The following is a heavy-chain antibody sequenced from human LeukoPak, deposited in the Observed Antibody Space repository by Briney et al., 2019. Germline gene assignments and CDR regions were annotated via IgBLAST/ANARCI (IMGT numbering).Heavy chain of an antibody. V-gene: IGHV1/OR15-3*02. CDR2: INAGNGNT. D-gene: IGHD4-17*01. CDR1: GYTFTDYF. CDR3: ARDYPLTTAYDYYYYMDV. Sequence: GASVKVSCKASGYTFTDYFMNWMRQAPGQRLEWMGWINAGNGNTKYSQKLQGRVTITRDTSSSTAYMQLSSLRSEDTAVYYCARDYPLTTAYDYYYYMDVWGKGTTVTVSS. J-gene: IGHJ6*03.